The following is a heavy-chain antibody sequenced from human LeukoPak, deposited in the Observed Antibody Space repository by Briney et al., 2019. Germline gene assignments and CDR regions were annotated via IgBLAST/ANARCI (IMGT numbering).Heavy chain of an antibody. J-gene: IGHJ5*02. CDR2: IYNSGDT. CDR1: GFTFSSYA. V-gene: IGHV3-53*01. CDR3: ARFTAGWFDP. Sequence: GGSLRLSCASSGFTFSSYAMHWVRQAPGKGLEWVSVIYNSGDTYYADSVKGRFSISRDNSENTVFLQMNSLRADDTAIYYCARFTAGWFDPWGQGTLVTVST.